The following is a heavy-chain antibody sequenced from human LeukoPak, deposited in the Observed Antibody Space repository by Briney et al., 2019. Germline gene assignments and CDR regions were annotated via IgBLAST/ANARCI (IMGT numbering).Heavy chain of an antibody. J-gene: IGHJ4*02. D-gene: IGHD1-26*01. CDR1: GGSMSSSNW. CDR2: IYLSGST. Sequence: KASETLSLTCALSGGSMSSSNWWSWDRQPPGKGLEWIGEIYLSGSTNYNPSLKRRVTISLDTSTNQFSLRLRSVTAADTAVYYCARDGPTGPWGQGTLVTVSS. CDR3: ARDGPTGP. V-gene: IGHV4-4*02.